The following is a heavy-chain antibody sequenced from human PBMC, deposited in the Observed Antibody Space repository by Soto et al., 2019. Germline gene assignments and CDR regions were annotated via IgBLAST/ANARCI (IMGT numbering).Heavy chain of an antibody. CDR3: ARADDLGYGMDV. CDR2: IYYSGST. D-gene: IGHD3-16*01. J-gene: IGHJ6*02. CDR1: GGSISSYY. V-gene: IGHV4-59*01. Sequence: PSETLSLTCTVSGGSISSYYWSWIRQPPGKGLEWIGYIYYSGSTNYNPSLKSRVTISVDTSKNQFSLKLSSVTAADTAVYYCARADDLGYGMDVWGQGTTVTVSS.